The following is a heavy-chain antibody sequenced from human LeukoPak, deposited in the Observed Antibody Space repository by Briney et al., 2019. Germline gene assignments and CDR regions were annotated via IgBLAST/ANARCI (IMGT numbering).Heavy chain of an antibody. J-gene: IGHJ5*01. Sequence: PSETLSLTCAVYGGSFSGYSWSWIRQPPGKGLEWIGEINHSGSTNYNPSLKSRGTISVDTSKNQFSLKLSSVTAADTAVYYCARGRTVADSWGQGTLVTVSS. D-gene: IGHD6-19*01. CDR2: INHSGST. V-gene: IGHV4-34*01. CDR1: GGSFSGYS. CDR3: ARGRTVADS.